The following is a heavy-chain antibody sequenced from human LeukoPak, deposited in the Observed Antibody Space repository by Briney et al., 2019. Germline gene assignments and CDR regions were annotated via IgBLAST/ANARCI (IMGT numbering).Heavy chain of an antibody. CDR2: ISYDGSNK. Sequence: GRSLRLSCAASGFTFSSYAMHWVRQAPGKGLEWVVVISYDGSNKYYADSVKGRFTISRDNSKNTLYLQMNSLRAEDTAVYYCARGTEHSPGYFDYWGQGTLVTVSS. CDR1: GFTFSSYA. CDR3: ARGTEHSPGYFDY. D-gene: IGHD3/OR15-3a*01. V-gene: IGHV3-30*01. J-gene: IGHJ4*02.